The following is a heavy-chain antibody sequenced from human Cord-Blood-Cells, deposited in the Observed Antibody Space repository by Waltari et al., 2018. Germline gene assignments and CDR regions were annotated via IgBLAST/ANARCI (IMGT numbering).Heavy chain of an antibody. CDR2: IVVGSGNT. CDR1: GFTFTSSP. J-gene: IGHJ4*02. CDR3: AAEPYSSSWYTDY. D-gene: IGHD6-13*01. Sequence: QMQLVQSGPEVKKHGTSVKVSCKASGFTFTSSPVQWVRQARGQRLEWVGWIVVGSGNTNYAQKFQERVTITRDMSTSTAYMELSSLRSEDTAVYYCAAEPYSSSWYTDYWGQGTLVTVSS. V-gene: IGHV1-58*01.